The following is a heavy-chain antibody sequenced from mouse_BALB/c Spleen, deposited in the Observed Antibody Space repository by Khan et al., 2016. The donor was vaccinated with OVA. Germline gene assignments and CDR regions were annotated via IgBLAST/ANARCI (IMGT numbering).Heavy chain of an antibody. CDR3: ARGNWQSYYFDY. Sequence: EVMLKQSGPELVKPGASVKMSCKASGYIFTNYVLHWVKQKSGQGLEWIGNINPYNGGTKYNEKFKGKATLASDKSSITAYMELSSLTSEDSAVYYCARGNWQSYYFDYWGQGTTLTLSS. V-gene: IGHV1S136*01. D-gene: IGHD4-1*01. CDR1: GYIFTNYV. CDR2: INPYNGGT. J-gene: IGHJ2*01.